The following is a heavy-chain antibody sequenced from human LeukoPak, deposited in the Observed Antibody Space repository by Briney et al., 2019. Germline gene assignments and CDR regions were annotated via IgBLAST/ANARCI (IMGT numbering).Heavy chain of an antibody. CDR3: AKDLPVAGTPGFDY. CDR1: GFTFSSYG. J-gene: IGHJ4*02. V-gene: IGHV3-30*18. Sequence: PGGSLRLSCAASGFTFSSYGMHWVRQAPGKGLEWVAVISYDGSNKYYADSVKGRFTISRDNSKNTLYLQMNSLRAEDTAVYYCAKDLPVAGTPGFDYWGQGTLVTVSS. D-gene: IGHD6-19*01. CDR2: ISYDGSNK.